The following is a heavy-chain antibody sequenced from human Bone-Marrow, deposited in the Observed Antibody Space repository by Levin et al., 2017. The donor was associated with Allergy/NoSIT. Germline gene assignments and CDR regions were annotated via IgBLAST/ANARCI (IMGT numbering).Heavy chain of an antibody. J-gene: IGHJ3*02. D-gene: IGHD6-13*01. CDR3: AKDRAGTGSDAFDI. CDR2: ISWNSGSI. CDR1: GFTFDDYA. Sequence: GGSLRLSCAASGFTFDDYAMHWVRQAPGKGLEWVSGISWNSGSIGYADSVKGRFTISRDNAKNSLYLQMNSLRAEDTALYYCAKDRAGTGSDAFDIWGQGTMVTVSS. V-gene: IGHV3-9*01.